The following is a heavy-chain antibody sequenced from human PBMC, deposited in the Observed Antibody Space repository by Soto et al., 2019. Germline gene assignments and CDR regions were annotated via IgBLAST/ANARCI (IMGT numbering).Heavy chain of an antibody. CDR1: GDSVSSNSAA. J-gene: IGHJ4*02. CDR2: TYYRSKWYN. CDR3: ARFKYYYDSSGYPTFDY. V-gene: IGHV6-1*01. D-gene: IGHD3-22*01. Sequence: SQTLSLTCAISGDSVSSNSAAWNWIRQSPSRGLEWLGRTYYRSKWYNDYAVSVKSRITINPDTSKNQFSLQLNSVTPEDTAVYYCARFKYYYDSSGYPTFDYWGQGTPVNVSS.